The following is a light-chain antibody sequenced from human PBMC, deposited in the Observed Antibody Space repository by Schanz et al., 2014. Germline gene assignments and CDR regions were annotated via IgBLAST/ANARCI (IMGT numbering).Light chain of an antibody. CDR3: SSNVGSNNFQ. CDR2: DVS. Sequence: QSALTQPASVSGSPGQSITISCTGTSSDVGGYNFVSWYQHHPGKAPKLMIYDVSNRPSGVSNRFSGSKSGSTASLTISGLQADDEADYYCSSNVGSNNFQFGGGTKLTVL. J-gene: IGLJ3*02. CDR1: SSDVGGYNF. V-gene: IGLV2-14*03.